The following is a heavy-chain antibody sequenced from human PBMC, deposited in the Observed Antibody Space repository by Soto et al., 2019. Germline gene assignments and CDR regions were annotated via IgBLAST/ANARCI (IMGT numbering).Heavy chain of an antibody. CDR3: ARLYYYDSSGDGFDP. V-gene: IGHV4-30-2*01. J-gene: IGHJ5*02. CDR2: IYHRGST. Sequence: TLSLTCAVSGGSVSSGGYSWSWVLQPPGKGLEWIGYIYHRGSTYYNPSLKSRVTISVDRSKNQFSLKLSSVTAADTAVYYCARLYYYDSSGDGFDPWGQGTLVTVSS. CDR1: GGSVSSGGYS. D-gene: IGHD3-22*01.